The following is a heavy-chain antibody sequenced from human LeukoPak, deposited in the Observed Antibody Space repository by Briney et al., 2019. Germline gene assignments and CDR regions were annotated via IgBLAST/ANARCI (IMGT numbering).Heavy chain of an antibody. J-gene: IGHJ4*02. D-gene: IGHD3-3*01. CDR1: GGSIGSHY. Sequence: SETLSLTCTVSGGSIGSHYWSWIRQPPGKGLEWIGYIYYSGSTNYNPSLKSRVTISVDTSKNQFSLKLSSVTAADTAVYYCARSLNYYDFWSGYPTYYFDYWGQGTLVTVSS. CDR2: IYYSGST. CDR3: ARSLNYYDFWSGYPTYYFDY. V-gene: IGHV4-59*11.